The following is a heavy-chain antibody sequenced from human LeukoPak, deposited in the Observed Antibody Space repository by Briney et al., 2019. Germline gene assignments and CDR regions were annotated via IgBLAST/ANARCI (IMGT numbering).Heavy chain of an antibody. D-gene: IGHD3-22*01. Sequence: GGSLRLSCAASGFTFSSYEMNWVRQAPGKGLEWVSYISSSGSTIYYADSVKGRFTISRDNAKNSLYLQMNSLRAEDTAVYYCAREDYDSSGYYPRVPIHFDYWGQGTLVTVSS. V-gene: IGHV3-48*03. CDR2: ISSSGSTI. J-gene: IGHJ4*02. CDR3: AREDYDSSGYYPRVPIHFDY. CDR1: GFTFSSYE.